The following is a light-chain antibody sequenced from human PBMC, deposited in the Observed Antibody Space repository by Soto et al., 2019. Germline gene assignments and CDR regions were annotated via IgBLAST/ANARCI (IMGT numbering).Light chain of an antibody. CDR2: GAS. CDR3: QQYSSSPPIT. J-gene: IGKJ5*01. V-gene: IGKV3-20*01. CDR1: QSVSSRY. Sequence: EVVLTQSPGTLPLSPGERATLSCRASQSVSSRYLAWYQQKSGQAPRLLIYGASSRATGIPDRFSGSGSGTDFTLTISRLEPEDFAVYYCQQYSSSPPITFGQGTRLEI.